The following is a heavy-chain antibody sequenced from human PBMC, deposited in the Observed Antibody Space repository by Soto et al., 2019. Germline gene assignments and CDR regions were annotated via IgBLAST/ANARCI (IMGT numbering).Heavy chain of an antibody. CDR1: GYTFTSYG. Sequence: QVQLVQSGAEVKKPGASVKVSCKASGYTFTSYGISWVRQAPGQGREWMGWISAYNGNTNYAQKLQGRVTMTTDTSTSTAYMKLRSLRSDDTAVYYCARGAAGDYDIFLTSYYYYGMDVWGQGTTVTVSS. D-gene: IGHD3-9*01. CDR3: ARGAAGDYDIFLTSYYYYGMDV. J-gene: IGHJ6*02. CDR2: ISAYNGNT. V-gene: IGHV1-18*01.